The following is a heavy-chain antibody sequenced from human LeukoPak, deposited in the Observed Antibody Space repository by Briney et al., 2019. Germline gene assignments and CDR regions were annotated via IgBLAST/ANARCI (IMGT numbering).Heavy chain of an antibody. D-gene: IGHD4-23*01. CDR2: ITTSSSNM. CDR1: GFTFSSYA. Sequence: GGSLRLSCAASGFTFSSYAMSWVRQAPGKGLEWVSSITTSSSNMYYADSVKGRFTISRDNAKNSLFLQMNSLRAEDTAVYYCARDWYTAERWTIYYSYYIDVWGKGTTVTISS. J-gene: IGHJ6*03. V-gene: IGHV3-21*01. CDR3: ARDWYTAERWTIYYSYYIDV.